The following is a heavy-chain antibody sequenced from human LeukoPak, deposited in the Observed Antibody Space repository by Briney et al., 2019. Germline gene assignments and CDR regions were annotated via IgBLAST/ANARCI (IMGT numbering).Heavy chain of an antibody. V-gene: IGHV1-2*02. CDR3: AREGVYSSGWYSH. D-gene: IGHD6-19*01. J-gene: IGHJ4*02. Sequence: ASVKVSCKASGYTFTGYYMHWVRQAPGQGLEWMGWINPNSCGTNYAQKFQGRVTMTRDTSISTAYMELSRLRSDDTAVYYCAREGVYSSGWYSHWGQGTLVTVSS. CDR2: INPNSCGT. CDR1: GYTFTGYY.